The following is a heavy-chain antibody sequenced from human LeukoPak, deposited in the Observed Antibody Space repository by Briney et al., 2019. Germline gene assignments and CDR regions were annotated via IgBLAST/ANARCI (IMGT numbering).Heavy chain of an antibody. CDR3: TRLDYGDFRFDY. CDR2: IKTKANNYPT. V-gene: IGHV3-73*01. CDR1: GFTFSGSA. J-gene: IGHJ4*02. D-gene: IGHD4-17*01. Sequence: PGGSLRLSCAASGFTFSGSALHWVRQASGKGLEWVGRIKTKANNYPTAYAASVKGRFIISRHDSKNTAYLQMNSLKTEDTAVYYCTRLDYGDFRFDYWGQGTLVTVSS.